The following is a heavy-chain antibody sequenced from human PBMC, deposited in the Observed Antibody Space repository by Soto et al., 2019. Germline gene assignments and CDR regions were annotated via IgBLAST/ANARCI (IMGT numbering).Heavy chain of an antibody. V-gene: IGHV3-23*01. CDR2: ISHSGGTT. Sequence: EVQLLESVGGSVQPVWSLRLSCAASGFTFHNYARKWVRRPPGKGLEWVSSISHSGGTTYYADSVKGRFSISRASLAGTLSLQMNSLRAEDTALYYCAKGRGQNCNFDYWGQGTLVTVSP. CDR3: AKGRGQNCNFDY. CDR1: GFTFHNYA. D-gene: IGHD3-10*01. J-gene: IGHJ4*02.